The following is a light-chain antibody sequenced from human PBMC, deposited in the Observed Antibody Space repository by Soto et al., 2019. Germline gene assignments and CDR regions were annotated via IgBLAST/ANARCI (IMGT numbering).Light chain of an antibody. CDR3: LQHNSYPRT. CDR2: AAS. Sequence: DIQMTQSPSFLSASVGDRFTITCRASQGIRNDLGWYQKKPGKAPKRLIYAASSLQSGVPSRLRGSGYGTELTITISSMQTEDFETYYCLQHNSYPRTFGQGTKVDIK. J-gene: IGKJ1*01. CDR1: QGIRND. V-gene: IGKV1-17*01.